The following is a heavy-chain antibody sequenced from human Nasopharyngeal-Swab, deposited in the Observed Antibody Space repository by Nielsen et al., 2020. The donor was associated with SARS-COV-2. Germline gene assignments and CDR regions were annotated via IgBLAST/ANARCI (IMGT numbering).Heavy chain of an antibody. D-gene: IGHD3-22*01. CDR1: GGSFSDYY. J-gene: IGHJ5*01. CDR3: ARGLVDVNMMLVVIGFSYWLGS. V-gene: IGHV4-34*01. CDR2: INHRGTT. Sequence: SATLSLTCAVYGGSFSDYYWTWIRQTPGEGLERIGEINHRGTTTYNPSLKSRVSISADTSKNQFSLNLSSVTAADTAVYYCARGLVDVNMMLVVIGFSYWLGSWGQGTLVTVSS.